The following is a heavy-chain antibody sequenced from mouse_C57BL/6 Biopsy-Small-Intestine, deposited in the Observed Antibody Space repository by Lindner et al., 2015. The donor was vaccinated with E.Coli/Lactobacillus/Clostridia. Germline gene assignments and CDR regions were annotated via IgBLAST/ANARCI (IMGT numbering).Heavy chain of an antibody. Sequence: VQLQESGGDLVKPGGSLKLSCAASGFTFSSYGMSWVRQTPDKRLEWVATISSGGSYTYYPDSVKGRFTISRDNAKNTLHLQMSSLKSEDTAMYYCARHYYGSSYVYWGQGTTLTVSS. V-gene: IGHV5-6*01. D-gene: IGHD1-1*01. CDR1: GFTFSSYG. CDR3: ARHYYGSSYVY. J-gene: IGHJ2*01. CDR2: ISSGGSYT.